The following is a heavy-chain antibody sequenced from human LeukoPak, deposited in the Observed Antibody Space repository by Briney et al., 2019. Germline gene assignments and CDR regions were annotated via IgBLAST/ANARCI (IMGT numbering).Heavy chain of an antibody. V-gene: IGHV4-59*01. CDR1: GGSLSNYY. D-gene: IGHD1-26*01. Sequence: PSETLSLTCTVSGGSLSNYYWSWIRQPPGKGLELIGYMYDSGSTNYNPSLKSRVTISVDTSKNQFSLRLSSVTAADTAVYYCARHGGSYTFDFWGQGVLVTVSS. J-gene: IGHJ4*02. CDR2: MYDSGST. CDR3: ARHGGSYTFDF.